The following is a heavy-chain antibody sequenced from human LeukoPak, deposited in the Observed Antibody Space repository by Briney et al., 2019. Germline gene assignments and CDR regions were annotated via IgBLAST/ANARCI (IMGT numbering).Heavy chain of an antibody. J-gene: IGHJ4*02. D-gene: IGHD6-19*01. CDR2: ISSSSRYI. Sequence: GGSPRLSCAASGFTFSSYSMNWVRQAPGKGLEWVSSISSSSRYIYYADSVKGRFTISRDNAKNSLYLQMNSLRAEDTAVYYCARQQWLVPDYWGQGTLVTVSS. CDR1: GFTFSSYS. V-gene: IGHV3-21*01. CDR3: ARQQWLVPDY.